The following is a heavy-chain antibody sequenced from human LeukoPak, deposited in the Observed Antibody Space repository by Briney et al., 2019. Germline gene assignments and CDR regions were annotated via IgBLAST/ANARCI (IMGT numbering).Heavy chain of an antibody. CDR1: GGSISSGSYS. CDR2: IYTSGST. Sequence: PSETLSLTCTVSGGSISSGSYSWSWIRQPAGKGLEWIGRIYTSGSTNYNPSLKSRVTMSVDTSKNQFSLKLSSVTAADTAVYYCARDSGRADPFDYWGQGTLVTVSS. CDR3: ARDSGRADPFDY. V-gene: IGHV4-61*02. D-gene: IGHD1-14*01. J-gene: IGHJ4*02.